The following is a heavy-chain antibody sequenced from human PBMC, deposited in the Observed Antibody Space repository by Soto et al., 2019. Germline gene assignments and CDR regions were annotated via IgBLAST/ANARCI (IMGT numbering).Heavy chain of an antibody. CDR3: ARNEGYCSGGSCYYNWFDP. J-gene: IGHJ5*02. D-gene: IGHD2-15*01. V-gene: IGHV1-69*12. CDR2: IIPIFGTA. CDR1: GGTFSSYA. Sequence: QVQLVQSGAEVKKPGSSVKVSCKASGGTFSSYAISWVRQAPGQGLEWMGGIIPIFGTANYAQKFQGRVTITADEATSTAYMELSNLSSEDTAVYYCARNEGYCSGGSCYYNWFDPWGQGTLVTVSS.